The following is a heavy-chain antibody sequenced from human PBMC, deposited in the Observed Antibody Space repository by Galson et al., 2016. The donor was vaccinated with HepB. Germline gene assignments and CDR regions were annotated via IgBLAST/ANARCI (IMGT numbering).Heavy chain of an antibody. CDR1: GGTFSNYA. V-gene: IGHV1-18*01. D-gene: IGHD1-26*01. CDR2: ISTYSGDT. J-gene: IGHJ6*02. Sequence: SVKVSCKASGGTFSNYAITWVRQAPGQGLEWMGWISTYSGDTYYAQNLQGRVTMTTDTSTSTAYMELRSLRSDDTAMYYCAREQGVGYAMDVWGQGTTVTVSS. CDR3: AREQGVGYAMDV.